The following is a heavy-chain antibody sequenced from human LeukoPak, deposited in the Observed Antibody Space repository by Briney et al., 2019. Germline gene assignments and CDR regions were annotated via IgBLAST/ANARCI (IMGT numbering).Heavy chain of an antibody. J-gene: IGHJ4*02. CDR1: GFTFSSYD. CDR2: IRGSGDST. CDR3: AKYLSGYGTRY. Sequence: PGGSLRLSCAASGFTFSSYDMSWVRQAPGKGLEWVSAIRGSGDSTCYADSVKGRFTISRDSSKNTLYLQMNSLRAEDTAVYYCAKYLSGYGTRYWGQGTLVTVSS. V-gene: IGHV3-23*01. D-gene: IGHD5-12*01.